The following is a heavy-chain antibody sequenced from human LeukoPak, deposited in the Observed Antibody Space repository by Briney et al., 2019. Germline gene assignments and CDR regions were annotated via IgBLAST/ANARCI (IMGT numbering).Heavy chain of an antibody. CDR3: ARGTYYYGSGSFDY. V-gene: IGHV4-59*01. D-gene: IGHD3-10*01. J-gene: IGHJ4*02. CDR2: IYYTGST. Sequence: PSETLSLTCTVSGGSISNYYWSWIRQPPGKGLEWIGYIYYTGSTNYNPSLKSRVTISVDTSKNQFSLKLSSVTAADTAVYYCARGTYYYGSGSFDYWGQGTLVTVSS. CDR1: GGSISNYY.